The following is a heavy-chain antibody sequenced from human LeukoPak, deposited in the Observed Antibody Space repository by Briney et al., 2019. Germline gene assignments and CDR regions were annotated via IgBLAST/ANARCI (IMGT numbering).Heavy chain of an antibody. V-gene: IGHV1-69*04. CDR2: IIPILGIA. CDR3: ARGYYSSSSGWFDP. Sequence: RASVKVSCKASGYTFSGSGISWVRQAPGQGLEWMGRIIPILGIANYAQKFQGRVTITADKSTSTAYMELSSLRSEDTAVYYCARGYYSSSSGWFDPWGQGTLVTVSS. J-gene: IGHJ5*02. D-gene: IGHD6-6*01. CDR1: GYTFSGSG.